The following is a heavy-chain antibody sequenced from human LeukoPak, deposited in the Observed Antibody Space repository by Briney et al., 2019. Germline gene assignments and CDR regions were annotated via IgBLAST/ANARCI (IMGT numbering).Heavy chain of an antibody. Sequence: PSETLSLTCAVYGGSFSGYYWSWIRRPPGKGLEWIGEINHSGSTNYNPSLKSRVTISVDTSKNQFSLKLSSVTAADTAVYYCARESITIFGVVSGRQFDYWGQGTLVTVSS. CDR1: GGSFSGYY. V-gene: IGHV4-34*01. CDR3: ARESITIFGVVSGRQFDY. D-gene: IGHD3-3*01. CDR2: INHSGST. J-gene: IGHJ4*02.